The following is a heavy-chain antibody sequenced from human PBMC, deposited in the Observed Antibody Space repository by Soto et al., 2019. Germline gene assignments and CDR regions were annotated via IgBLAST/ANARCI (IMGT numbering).Heavy chain of an antibody. D-gene: IGHD3-3*02. CDR2: IMPIFRIP. V-gene: IGHV1-69*12. CDR3: ARDKDRQQLGGNYYYILDV. CDR1: GGTFSTSA. J-gene: IGHJ6*02. Sequence: QVQLEQSGAEVKKPGSSVKVSCKASGGTFSTSAISWVRQAPGQGLEWMGGIMPIFRIPDYAQKFQGRVTVTADESTSTAYMELSGLRSDDTAVYYCARDKDRQQLGGNYYYILDVWGQGTTVIVSS.